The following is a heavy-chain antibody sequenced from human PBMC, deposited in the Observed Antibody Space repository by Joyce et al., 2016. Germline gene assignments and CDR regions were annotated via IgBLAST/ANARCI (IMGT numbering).Heavy chain of an antibody. J-gene: IGHJ6*02. D-gene: IGHD5/OR15-5a*01. V-gene: IGHV3-21*01. Sequence: EVQLVESGGGLVRPGGSLRLSCAASGFTFSSYSMNWVRQAQGKGLERVYVNSSNKNYRNYADSGKGRFTISRENDKSSLFLQMDSLRAEDTAVYYCARNSAPRASTYYGLDVWGQGTTVTVSS. CDR1: GFTFSSYS. CDR3: ARNSAPRASTYYGLDV. CDR2: NSSNKNYR.